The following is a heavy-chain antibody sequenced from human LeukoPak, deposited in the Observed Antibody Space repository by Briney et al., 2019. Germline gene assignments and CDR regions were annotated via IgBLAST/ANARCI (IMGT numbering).Heavy chain of an antibody. D-gene: IGHD3-10*01. V-gene: IGHV4-39*07. CDR1: GGSISSSSYY. CDR2: IYYSGST. CDR3: ARVKSSTDRSRPLGFDY. Sequence: SETLSLTCTVSGGSISSSSYYWGWIRQPPGKGLEWIGSIYYSGSTYYNPSLKSRVTISVDTSKNQFSLKLSSVTAADTAVYYCARVKSSTDRSRPLGFDYWGQGTLVTVSS. J-gene: IGHJ4*02.